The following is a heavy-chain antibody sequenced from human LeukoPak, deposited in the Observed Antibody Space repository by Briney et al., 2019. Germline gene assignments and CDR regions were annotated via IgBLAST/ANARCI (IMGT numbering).Heavy chain of an antibody. V-gene: IGHV4-4*07. CDR2: VYTNGGT. J-gene: IGHJ4*02. CDR3: ARGPPPDFDY. CDR1: GGSISTDF. Sequence: SETLSLTCVVSGGSISTDFWSWIRQPAGKGLEWIGRVYTNGGTNYNPSLKSRVTISIDTAKNQISLKVRSVTAADTAMYYCARGPPPDFDYWGQGTLVTVSS.